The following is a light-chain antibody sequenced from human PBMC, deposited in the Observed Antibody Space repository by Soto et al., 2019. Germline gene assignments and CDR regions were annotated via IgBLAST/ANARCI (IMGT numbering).Light chain of an antibody. J-gene: IGKJ2*01. CDR3: QQSYRTPYT. CDR2: GAS. V-gene: IGKV3-15*01. CDR1: QSISNN. Sequence: EIVMTQSPATLSVSPGERATLSCRASQSISNNLAWYQQKPGQAPRLLIYGASTRATGIPARFSGSGSGTEFTLTISSLQSEDFATYYCQQSYRTPYTFGQGTKLEI.